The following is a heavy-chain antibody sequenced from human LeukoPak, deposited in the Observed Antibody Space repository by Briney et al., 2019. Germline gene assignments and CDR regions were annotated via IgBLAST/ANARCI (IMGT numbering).Heavy chain of an antibody. CDR2: IRYDGSNK. CDR3: AKLKWFGDNYYYYYMDV. J-gene: IGHJ6*03. CDR1: GFTFSSYG. V-gene: IGHV3-30*02. Sequence: GGSLRLSCAASGFTFSSYGMHWVRQAPGKGLEWVAFIRYDGSNKYYADSEKGRFTISRDNSKNTLYLQMNSLRAEDTAVYYCAKLKWFGDNYYYYYMDVWGKGTTVTISS. D-gene: IGHD3-10*01.